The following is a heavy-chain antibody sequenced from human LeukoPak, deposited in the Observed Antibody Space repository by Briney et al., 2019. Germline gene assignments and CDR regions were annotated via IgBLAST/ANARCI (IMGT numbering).Heavy chain of an antibody. J-gene: IGHJ4*02. D-gene: IGHD6-13*01. CDR3: ARDSSSWYFNGFSDY. V-gene: IGHV3-7*01. CDR1: GFTFSSYW. CDR2: IKQDGSEK. Sequence: GGSQRLSCAASGFTFSSYWMSWVRQAPGKGLEWVANIKQDGSEKYYVDSVKGRFTISRDNAKNSLYLQMNSLRAEDTAVYYCARDSSSWYFNGFSDYWGQGTLVTVSS.